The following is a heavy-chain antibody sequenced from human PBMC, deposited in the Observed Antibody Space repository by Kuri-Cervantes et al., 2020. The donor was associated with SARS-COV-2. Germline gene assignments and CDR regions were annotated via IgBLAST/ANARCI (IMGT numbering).Heavy chain of an antibody. CDR2: IYYSGST. CDR3: ARDGAGVAVAGTSNWFDP. Sequence: SETLSLTCTVSGGSVITGSYYWSWIRQPPGKGLEWIGYIYYSGSTNYNPSLKSLVTISVDTYKNQFSLKLSSVTAADTAVYYCARDGAGVAVAGTSNWFDPWGQGTLVTVSS. CDR1: GGSVITGSYY. D-gene: IGHD6-19*01. J-gene: IGHJ5*02. V-gene: IGHV4-61*01.